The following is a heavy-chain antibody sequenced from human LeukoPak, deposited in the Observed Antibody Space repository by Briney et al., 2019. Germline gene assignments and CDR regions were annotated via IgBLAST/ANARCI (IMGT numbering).Heavy chain of an antibody. CDR2: VYYSGVT. Sequence: SETLSLTCTVSGGSISGYYWSWIRQPPGKGLQWIGYVYYSGVTNYNPSLKSRVTMSVDTSKGQFSLKLTSVTAADTAVYYCAFGSNYGWRVYFDYWGQGTLVTVSS. CDR1: GGSISGYY. V-gene: IGHV4-59*01. D-gene: IGHD1-26*01. CDR3: AFGSNYGWRVYFDY. J-gene: IGHJ4*02.